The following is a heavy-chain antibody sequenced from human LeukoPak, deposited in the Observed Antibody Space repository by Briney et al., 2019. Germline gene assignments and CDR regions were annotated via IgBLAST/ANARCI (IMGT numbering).Heavy chain of an antibody. CDR2: ISSSSSYI. D-gene: IGHD3-22*01. J-gene: IGHJ4*02. V-gene: IGHV3-21*01. Sequence: GGSLRLSCAASGFTFSSYSMNWVRQAPGKGLEWVSSISSSSSYIYYADSVKGRFTISRDNAKNSLYLQMNSPRAEDTAVYYCARGYVVMDNDYWGQGTLVTVSS. CDR1: GFTFSSYS. CDR3: ARGYVVMDNDY.